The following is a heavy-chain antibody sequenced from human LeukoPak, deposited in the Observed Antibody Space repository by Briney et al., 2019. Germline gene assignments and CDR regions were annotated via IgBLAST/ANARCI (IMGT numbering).Heavy chain of an antibody. V-gene: IGHV3-30*03. CDR3: ARGGDIVVVVGPGDAFDI. D-gene: IGHD2-15*01. CDR1: GFTFSSYW. CDR2: ISYDGSNK. J-gene: IGHJ3*02. Sequence: PGGSLRLSCVASGFTFSSYWMGWVRQAPGKGLEWVAVISYDGSNKYYADSVKGRFTISRDNSKNTLYLQMNSLRAEDTAVYYCARGGDIVVVVGPGDAFDIWGQGTMVTVSS.